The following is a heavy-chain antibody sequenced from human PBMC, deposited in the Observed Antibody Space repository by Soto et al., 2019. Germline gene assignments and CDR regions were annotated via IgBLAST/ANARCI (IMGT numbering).Heavy chain of an antibody. CDR1: GYTFTGYY. Sequence: ASVKVSCKASGYTFTGYYMHWVRQAPGQGLEWMGWINPNSGGTNYAQKFQGWVTMTRDTSISTAYMELSRLRSDDTAVYYCARDGNGGSSSSPDEGGFDIWGQGTMVTVSS. J-gene: IGHJ3*02. CDR3: ARDGNGGSSSSPDEGGFDI. V-gene: IGHV1-2*04. CDR2: INPNSGGT. D-gene: IGHD6-6*01.